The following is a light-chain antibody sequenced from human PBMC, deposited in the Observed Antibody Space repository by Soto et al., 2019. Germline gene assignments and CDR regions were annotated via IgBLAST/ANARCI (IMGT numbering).Light chain of an antibody. V-gene: IGKV1-12*01. CDR2: TAS. CDR1: QGISSW. Sequence: DIQMTQSPSSVSASVGDRVTITCRASQGISSWLAWYQQKPGKAPELLMHTASSLQSGVPSRFSGSGSGTDFTLIISSLHPEDFASYYCQQSFSNPYTFGQGTKLEIK. J-gene: IGKJ2*01. CDR3: QQSFSNPYT.